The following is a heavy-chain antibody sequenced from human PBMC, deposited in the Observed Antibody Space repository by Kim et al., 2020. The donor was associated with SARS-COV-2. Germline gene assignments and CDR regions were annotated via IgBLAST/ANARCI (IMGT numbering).Heavy chain of an antibody. Sequence: DSVKGRFTISRDNSKNTLYLQMNSLRAEDTAVYYCARDPSAGDAGGGFDYWGQGTLVTVSS. J-gene: IGHJ4*02. CDR3: ARDPSAGDAGGGFDY. V-gene: IGHV3-30*01. D-gene: IGHD7-27*01.